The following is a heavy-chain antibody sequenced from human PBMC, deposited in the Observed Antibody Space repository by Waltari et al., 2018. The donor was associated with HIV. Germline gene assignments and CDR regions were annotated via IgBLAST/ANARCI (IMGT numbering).Heavy chain of an antibody. D-gene: IGHD2-2*01. CDR2: FDPEDGET. V-gene: IGHV1-24*01. J-gene: IGHJ6*02. Sequence: QVQLVQSGAAVKKPGASVKVSCKVSGYNLTELSMHCVGQAPGKGLEWMGGFDPEDGETIYAQKFQGRVTMTEDTSTDTAYMELSSLRSEDTAVYYCATPGQYQLHYYYYGMDVWGQGTTVTVSS. CDR1: GYNLTELS. CDR3: ATPGQYQLHYYYYGMDV.